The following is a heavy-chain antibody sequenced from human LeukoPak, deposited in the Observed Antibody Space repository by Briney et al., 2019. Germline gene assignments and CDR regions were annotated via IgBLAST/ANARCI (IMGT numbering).Heavy chain of an antibody. J-gene: IGHJ5*02. V-gene: IGHV1-69*05. CDR2: IIPIFGTA. CDR1: GGTFSSYA. CDR3: ARLMYWDYGGNGWFDP. D-gene: IGHD4-23*01. Sequence: GASVKVSCKASGGTFSSYAISWVRQAPGQGLEWMGGIIPIFGTANYAQKFQGRVTITTDESTSTAYMELSSLRSEDTAVYYCARLMYWDYGGNGWFDPWGQGTLVTVSS.